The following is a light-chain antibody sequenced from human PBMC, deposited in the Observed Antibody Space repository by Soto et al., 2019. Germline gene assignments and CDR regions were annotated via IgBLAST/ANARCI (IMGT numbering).Light chain of an antibody. Sequence: EIVMTQSPATLSVSPGERVTLSCRASQSVRSNLAWYQQKPGQAPRLLIYGASTRPIEIPARFSGSGSGTEFTLTISSLQSEDFAVYYCQQYNNWPLLFGGGTKVETK. J-gene: IGKJ4*01. CDR3: QQYNNWPLL. CDR2: GAS. CDR1: QSVRSN. V-gene: IGKV3-15*01.